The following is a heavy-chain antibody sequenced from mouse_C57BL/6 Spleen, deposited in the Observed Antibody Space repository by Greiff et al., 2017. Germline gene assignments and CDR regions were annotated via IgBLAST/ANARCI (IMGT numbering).Heavy chain of an antibody. D-gene: IGHD3-1*01. CDR2: IYPGSGST. Sequence: QVQLQQSGPELVKPGASVKISCKASGYTFTDYYLNWVKQRPGQGLEWIGDIYPGSGSTNYNEKFKSKATLTVDTSSSTAYMQLSSLTSEDSAVDYCARDRDGSGYYAMDDWGQGTSVTVSS. CDR3: ARDRDGSGYYAMDD. V-gene: IGHV1-55*01. CDR1: GYTFTDYY. J-gene: IGHJ4*01.